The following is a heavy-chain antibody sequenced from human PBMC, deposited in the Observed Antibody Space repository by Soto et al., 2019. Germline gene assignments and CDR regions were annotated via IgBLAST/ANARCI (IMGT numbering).Heavy chain of an antibody. CDR3: ARETYGDYVGYFDP. D-gene: IGHD4-17*01. Sequence: SETLSLTCTVSGGSIISGDSYWSWIRQRPGKGLEWIGNIYYSGSTYYNPSLKSRVTTSVDTSKNQFSLKLSSVTAADTAVYYCARETYGDYVGYFDPWGQGTLVTVSS. CDR1: GGSIISGDSY. J-gene: IGHJ5*02. CDR2: IYYSGST. V-gene: IGHV4-31*03.